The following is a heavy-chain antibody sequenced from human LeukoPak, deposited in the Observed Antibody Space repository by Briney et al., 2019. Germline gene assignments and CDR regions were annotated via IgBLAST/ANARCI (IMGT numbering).Heavy chain of an antibody. D-gene: IGHD7-27*01. V-gene: IGHV1-2*02. CDR2: INPNSGGT. J-gene: IGHJ2*01. CDR3: ARDVTGDQSWFFDL. CDR1: GYTFIGYY. Sequence: ASVKVSRKASGYTFIGYYMHWVRQAPGQGLEWMGWINPNSGGTNYAQKFQGRVTMTRDTSISTAYMELSRLRSDDTAVYYCARDVTGDQSWFFDLWGRGTLVTVSS.